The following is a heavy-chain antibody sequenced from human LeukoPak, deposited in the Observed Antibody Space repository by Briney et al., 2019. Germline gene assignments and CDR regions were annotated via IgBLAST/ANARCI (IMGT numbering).Heavy chain of an antibody. CDR3: ARGRKRRYDFWSGYSSHFDY. J-gene: IGHJ4*02. CDR2: MNPNSGNT. V-gene: IGHV1-8*03. D-gene: IGHD3-3*01. Sequence: ASVKVSCKASGYTFTGYDINWVRQATGQGLEWMGWMNPNSGNTGYAQKFQGRVTITRNTSISTAYMELSSLRSEDTAVYYCARGRKRRYDFWSGYSSHFDYWGQGTLVTVSS. CDR1: GYTFTGYD.